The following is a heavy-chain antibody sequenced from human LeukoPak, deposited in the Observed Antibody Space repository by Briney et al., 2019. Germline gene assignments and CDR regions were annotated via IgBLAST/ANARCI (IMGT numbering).Heavy chain of an antibody. D-gene: IGHD6-13*01. CDR1: GFTFSSYA. CDR2: ISSSSYI. J-gene: IGHJ6*02. CDR3: ARDLGIAAVPGMDV. V-gene: IGHV3-21*01. Sequence: GGSLRLSCAASGFTFSSYAMHWVRQAPGKGLEWVSSISSSSYIYYADSVKGRFTISRDNAKNSLYLQMNSLRAEDTAVYYCARDLGIAAVPGMDVWGQGTTVTVSS.